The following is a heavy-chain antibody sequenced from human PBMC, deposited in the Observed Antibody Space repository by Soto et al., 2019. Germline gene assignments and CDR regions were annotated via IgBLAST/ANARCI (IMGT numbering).Heavy chain of an antibody. CDR1: GFTFSSYP. J-gene: IGHJ5*02. V-gene: IGHV3-33*01. D-gene: IGHD1-1*01. CDR2: IWSDGSHE. CDR3: ARELEPLGYGRWFDP. Sequence: QVQLVESGGAVVLPGRSLRLACVASGFTFSSYPMHWVRQAPGKGLEWVAVIWSDGSHEFYADSVKGRFTISRDNSKNTLYLQMNSLRVDDTAVYYCARELEPLGYGRWFDPWGQCTLVTVSS.